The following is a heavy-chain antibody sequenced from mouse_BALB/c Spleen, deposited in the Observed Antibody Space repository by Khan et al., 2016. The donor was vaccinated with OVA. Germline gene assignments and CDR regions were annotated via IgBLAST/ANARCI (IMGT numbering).Heavy chain of an antibody. D-gene: IGHD1-1*01. CDR2: INPHIGET. CDR3: ARKTGSDFDY. V-gene: IGHV1-20*02. CDR1: GYSFTGYF. Sequence: VQLQQSGPELVKPGTSVKISCKASGYSFTGYFMNWVMQSHGKSLEWIGRINPHIGETFYNQKFKGKATLTVDESSSTAHMELRGLASEDSAVYYCARKTGSDFDYWGQGTTLTVSS. J-gene: IGHJ2*01.